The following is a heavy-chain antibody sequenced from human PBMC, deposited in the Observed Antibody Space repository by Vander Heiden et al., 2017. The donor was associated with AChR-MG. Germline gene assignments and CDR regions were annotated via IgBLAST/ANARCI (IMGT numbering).Heavy chain of an antibody. CDR2: ISAYNGNT. CDR1: GYTFTSGG. Sequence: QVQLVQSGAEVKKPGASVKVSCTASGYTFTSGGISWVRQAPGQGLEWMGWISAYNGNTNYAQKLQGRVTMTTDTSTSTAYMELRSLRSDDTAVYYCARDRFYDILTGYYSFDYWGQGTLVTVSS. J-gene: IGHJ4*02. V-gene: IGHV1-18*01. CDR3: ARDRFYDILTGYYSFDY. D-gene: IGHD3-9*01.